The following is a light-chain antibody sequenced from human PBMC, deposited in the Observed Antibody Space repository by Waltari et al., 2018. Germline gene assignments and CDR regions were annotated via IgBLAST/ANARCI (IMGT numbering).Light chain of an antibody. CDR1: SRTVVFYHL. CDR3: CSYAGRNVWV. Sequence: QSALTPPASVYGSPGKSVTISFTGTSRTVVFYHLDSWYQQHPDKAPKLMIYEVLERPSGISNRFSGSKSGDTASLTISGLRAEDEADYYCCSYAGRNVWVFGGGTKLTVL. J-gene: IGLJ3*02. V-gene: IGLV2-23*02. CDR2: EVL.